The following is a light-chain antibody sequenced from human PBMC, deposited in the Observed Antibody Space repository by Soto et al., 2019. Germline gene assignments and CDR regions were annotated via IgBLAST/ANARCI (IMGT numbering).Light chain of an antibody. CDR3: QQSYSNPFS. J-gene: IGKJ3*01. CDR1: QSISSY. V-gene: IGKV1-39*01. Sequence: DLQMTQSPSSLSASVGDRVTITCRASQSISSYLNWYQQKPGKAPKLLIYAASSLQSVVPSRFSGSGSGTDFTLTISSLQPDDFATDDCQQSYSNPFSFGTGTKVYIK. CDR2: AAS.